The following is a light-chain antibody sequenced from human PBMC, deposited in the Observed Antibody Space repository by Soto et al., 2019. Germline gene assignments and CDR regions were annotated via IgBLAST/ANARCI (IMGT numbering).Light chain of an antibody. CDR3: QHYNSYSEA. V-gene: IGKV3-15*01. J-gene: IGKJ1*01. CDR1: QGIGDT. CDR2: DTS. Sequence: EVVMTQSPATLAVSPGEGFTLSCRANQGIGDTLAWYQHKPGQTPRLLIYDTSTRATGVPARFSGSRSGPEFTLTISSLQLDDFATYYCQHYNSYSEAFGQGTKVDIK.